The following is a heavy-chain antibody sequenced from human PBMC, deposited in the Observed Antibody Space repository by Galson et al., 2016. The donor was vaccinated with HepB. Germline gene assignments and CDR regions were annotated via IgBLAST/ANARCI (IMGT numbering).Heavy chain of an antibody. CDR3: ARSYYHDLGTYYMDPH. J-gene: IGHJ4*02. Sequence: SLRLSCAASGFTFSSYWMHWVRQAPGKGLVWVSRINSDGSSTSYADSVKGRFTISRDNAKNTLYLQMNSLRAEDTAVYYCARSYYHDLGTYYMDPHWGQGALVTVSS. D-gene: IGHD3-10*01. V-gene: IGHV3-74*01. CDR2: INSDGSST. CDR1: GFTFSSYW.